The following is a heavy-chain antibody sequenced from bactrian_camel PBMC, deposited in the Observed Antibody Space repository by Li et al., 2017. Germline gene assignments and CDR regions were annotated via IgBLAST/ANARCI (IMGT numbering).Heavy chain of an antibody. CDR3: VADLPPLVCSSDPLVHRQYNY. D-gene: IGHD4*01. CDR2: IYTGADTT. J-gene: IGHJ4*01. CDR1: GYRMYASDYC. V-gene: IGHV3S40*01. Sequence: LGLSCVASGYRMYASDYCMGWFRQAPGKGREGVATIYTGADTTYYADSVKGRFTISQDKAKNQVSLQMTNLNVEDTATYFCVADLPPLVCSSDPLVHRQYNYWGQGTQVTVS.